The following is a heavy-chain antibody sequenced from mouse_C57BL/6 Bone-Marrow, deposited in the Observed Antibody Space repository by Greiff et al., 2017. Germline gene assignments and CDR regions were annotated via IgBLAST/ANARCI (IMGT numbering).Heavy chain of an antibody. CDR2: IYPGVGDT. Sequence: LMESGPELVKPGASVKISCKASGYAFSSSWMNWVKQRPGKGLEWIGRIYPGVGDTNYNGKFKGKATLTADKSSSTAYMQLSSLTSEDSAVYFCARYRDWYFDVWGTGTTVTVSS. CDR1: GYAFSSSW. CDR3: ARYRDWYFDV. J-gene: IGHJ1*03. V-gene: IGHV1-82*01.